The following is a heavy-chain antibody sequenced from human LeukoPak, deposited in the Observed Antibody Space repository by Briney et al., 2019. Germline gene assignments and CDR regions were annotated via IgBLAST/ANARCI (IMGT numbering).Heavy chain of an antibody. V-gene: IGHV1-18*01. Sequence: EASVKVSCKASGYSFTRDGVSWVRQAPGQGLEWMGWVSAYNGNTNYAQMLQGRVTMTTDTSTSTAYMELRSLRSEDTAVYYCARDSVGATGHFDYWGQGTLVTVSS. CDR1: GYSFTRDG. CDR2: VSAYNGNT. J-gene: IGHJ4*02. D-gene: IGHD1-26*01. CDR3: ARDSVGATGHFDY.